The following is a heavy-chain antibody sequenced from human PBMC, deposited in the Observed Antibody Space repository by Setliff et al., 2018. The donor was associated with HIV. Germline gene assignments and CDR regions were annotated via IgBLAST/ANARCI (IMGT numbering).Heavy chain of an antibody. V-gene: IGHV4-34*01. CDR3: ARGRITMVRGVIMGLDY. Sequence: SSETLSLTCAVYGGSFSGYYWSWIRQPPGKGLEWIGEINHSGSSNYNPSLKSRVTISVDTSKNQFSLKLSSVTAADTAVYYCARGRITMVRGVIMGLDYWGQGTLVTVSS. J-gene: IGHJ4*02. D-gene: IGHD3-10*01. CDR2: INHSGSS. CDR1: GGSFSGYY.